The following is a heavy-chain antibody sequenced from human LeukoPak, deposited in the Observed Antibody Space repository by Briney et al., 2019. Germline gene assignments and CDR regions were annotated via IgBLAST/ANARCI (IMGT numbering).Heavy chain of an antibody. V-gene: IGHV4-4*02. D-gene: IGHD3-22*01. CDR1: VGSINSGTW. J-gene: IGHJ4*02. Sequence: PSRTLSLTCAVSVGSINSGTWWTWVRKSQGKGLEWIGEIHTNGTRNYNPSLKSRVTISADMCKNHFSLIVTSLTAADTAVYYCARGTYYYDSREGPLVCWGQGTLVTVSS. CDR2: IHTNGTR. CDR3: ARGTYYYDSREGPLVC.